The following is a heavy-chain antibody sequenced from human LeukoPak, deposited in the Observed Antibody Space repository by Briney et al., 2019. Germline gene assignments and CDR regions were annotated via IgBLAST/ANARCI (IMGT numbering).Heavy chain of an antibody. CDR2: ISWNSGSI. D-gene: IGHD3-10*01. V-gene: IGHV3-9*01. CDR3: AKDPGGGSGSFRWFDP. J-gene: IGHJ5*02. Sequence: GGSLRLSSAASGFTFDDYAMHWVRQAPGKGLEWVSGISWNSGSIGYADSVKGRFTISRDNAKNSLYLQMNSLRAEDTALYYCAKDPGGGSGSFRWFDPWGQGTLVTVSS. CDR1: GFTFDDYA.